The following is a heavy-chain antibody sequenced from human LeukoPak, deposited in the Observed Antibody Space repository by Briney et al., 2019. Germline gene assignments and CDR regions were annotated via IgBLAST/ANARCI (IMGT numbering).Heavy chain of an antibody. CDR3: AKDRGYSSSWSDY. Sequence: GGSLRLSCAASGFTFSSYGMHWVRQAPGKGLEWVAVISYDGSNKYYADSVKGRFTISRGNSKNTLYLQMNSLRAEDTAVYYCAKDRGYSSSWSDYWGQGTLVTVSS. V-gene: IGHV3-30*18. D-gene: IGHD6-13*01. CDR2: ISYDGSNK. CDR1: GFTFSSYG. J-gene: IGHJ4*02.